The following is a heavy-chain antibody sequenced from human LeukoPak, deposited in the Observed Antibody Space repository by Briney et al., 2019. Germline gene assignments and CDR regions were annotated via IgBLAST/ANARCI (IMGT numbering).Heavy chain of an antibody. CDR3: VRDRSGAALHDY. Sequence: GGSLRLSCAASGFTFSSYSMNWVRQAPGKGLEWVSYISSSSSYIYYGDSVKGRFTISRDNAKNSLYLQMNSLRAEDTAVYYRVRDRSGAALHDYWGQGTLVTVSS. CDR1: GFTFSSYS. D-gene: IGHD6-6*01. CDR2: ISSSSSYI. V-gene: IGHV3-21*01. J-gene: IGHJ4*02.